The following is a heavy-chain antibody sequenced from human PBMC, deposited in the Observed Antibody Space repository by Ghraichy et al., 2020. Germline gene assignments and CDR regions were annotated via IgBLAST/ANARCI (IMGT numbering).Heavy chain of an antibody. CDR3: AGGIYYYDSSGYPDY. D-gene: IGHD3-22*01. J-gene: IGHJ4*02. Sequence: SQTLSLTCTVSGVSISSYYWSWIRQPPGKGLEWIGYIYYSGSTNYNPSLKSRVTISVDTSKNQFSLKLSSVTAADTAVYYCAGGIYYYDSSGYPDYWGQGTLVTVSS. CDR2: IYYSGST. CDR1: GVSISSYY. V-gene: IGHV4-59*01.